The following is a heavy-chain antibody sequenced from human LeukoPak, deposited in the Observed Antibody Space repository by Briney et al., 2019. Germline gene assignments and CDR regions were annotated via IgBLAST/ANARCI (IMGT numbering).Heavy chain of an antibody. V-gene: IGHV4-39*01. J-gene: IGHJ5*02. CDR2: MPYDENVADNEIP. Sequence: PSETLSLTCIVSGDSICSSGWSWGWIRQPPGKGLEWIGTMPYDENVADNEIPSYNPSLKSRVSISADTSKNQLSLKVNSVTAADTASYYCARLTLTGVGGRGWFDAWGQGTLVIVSS. CDR3: ARLTLTGVGGRGWFDA. D-gene: IGHD3-3*01. CDR1: GDSICSSGWS.